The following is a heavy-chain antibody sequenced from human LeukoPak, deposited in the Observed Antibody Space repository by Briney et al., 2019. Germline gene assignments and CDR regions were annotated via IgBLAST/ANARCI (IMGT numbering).Heavy chain of an antibody. D-gene: IGHD2-2*02. CDR1: GFTFSSYS. Sequence: GGSLRLSCAASGFTFSSYSMNWVRQAPGKGLEWVSYISSSSTIYYADSVKGRFTISRDNAKNSLYLQMNSLRAEDTAVYYCATGPAAIGLPYWGQGTLVTVSS. J-gene: IGHJ4*02. CDR2: ISSSSTI. V-gene: IGHV3-48*01. CDR3: ATGPAAIGLPY.